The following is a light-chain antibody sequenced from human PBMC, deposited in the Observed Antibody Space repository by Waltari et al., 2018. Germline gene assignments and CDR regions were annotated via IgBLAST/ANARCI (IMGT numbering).Light chain of an antibody. J-gene: IGLJ2*01. Sequence: QSALTQPASVSGSPGQSITIACTGTSSDVVGYNYVAWYQHHPGKAPKPMIYDVNKRPSGVSNRFSGSKSGNTASLTISGLQTEDEADYYCLSYTSTNTVVFGGGTKLTVL. CDR3: LSYTSTNTVV. CDR2: DVN. V-gene: IGLV2-14*03. CDR1: SSDVVGYNY.